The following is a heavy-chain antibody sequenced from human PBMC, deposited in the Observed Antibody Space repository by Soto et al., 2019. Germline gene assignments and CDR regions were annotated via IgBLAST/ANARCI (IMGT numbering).Heavy chain of an antibody. CDR3: ARDLPPVDY. Sequence: QIQLVQSGAEVKKPGASVKVSCKASGYTFSSYHITWVRQAPGQGLEWMGWISAYNGNTNYAQNLQGRVTMTTDPSTSTAYMELRSRRSDDPAVYYCARDLPPVDYWGQGTLVTVSS. CDR2: ISAYNGNT. V-gene: IGHV1-18*01. J-gene: IGHJ4*02. CDR1: GYTFSSYH.